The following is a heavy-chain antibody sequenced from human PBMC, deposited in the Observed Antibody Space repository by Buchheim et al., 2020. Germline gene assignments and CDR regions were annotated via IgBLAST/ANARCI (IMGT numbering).Heavy chain of an antibody. CDR1: GGSVSSGSYY. V-gene: IGHV4-61*01. J-gene: IGHJ4*02. CDR3: AREGTYSSGYYGLPSVDRVD. CDR2: IYYSGST. D-gene: IGHD3-22*01. Sequence: QVQLQESGPGLVKPSETLSLTCTVSGGSVSSGSYYWSWIRQPPGKGLEWIGYIYYSGSTNYNPSLKSRVTISVDTSKNQFSLKLSSVTAADTAVYYCAREGTYSSGYYGLPSVDRVDWGQGTL.